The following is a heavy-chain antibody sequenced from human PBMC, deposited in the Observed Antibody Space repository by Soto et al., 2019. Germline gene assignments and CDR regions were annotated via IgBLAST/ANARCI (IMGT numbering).Heavy chain of an antibody. J-gene: IGHJ6*02. V-gene: IGHV4-39*07. D-gene: IGHD2-21*02. Sequence: SETLSLTCPVSGVSISSSSYYWGWIRQPPGKGLEWIGSIYYSGSTYYNPSLKSRVTISVDTSKNQFSLKLNAVTAADTAVYYCARDLWGYCGTDCYPLDVWGQGTTVTVSS. CDR2: IYYSGST. CDR3: ARDLWGYCGTDCYPLDV. CDR1: GVSISSSSYY.